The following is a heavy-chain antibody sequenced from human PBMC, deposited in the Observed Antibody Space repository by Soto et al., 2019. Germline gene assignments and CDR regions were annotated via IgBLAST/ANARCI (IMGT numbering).Heavy chain of an antibody. D-gene: IGHD3-22*01. V-gene: IGHV1-69*06. CDR1: GGLLSSYA. J-gene: IGHJ3*02. CDR3: ARGINDYYDGTGPSWDDAFDI. CDR2: SIPTLGTT. Sequence: QVQLVQSGAEVKRPGSSVKVSCKTSGGLLSSYAISWVRQAPGQGLEWMGGSIPTLGTTVYAQNFQGRVSITADRSTGAAYLELRGLRSQDTAVYYCARGINDYYDGTGPSWDDAFDIWGQGTMVTVSS.